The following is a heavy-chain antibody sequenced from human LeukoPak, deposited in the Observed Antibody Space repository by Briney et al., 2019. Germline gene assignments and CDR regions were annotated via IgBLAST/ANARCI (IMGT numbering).Heavy chain of an antibody. CDR1: RFTFSNDW. D-gene: IGHD6-6*01. J-gene: IGHJ4*02. CDR2: IKKDGIET. CDR3: AREYSSSYFDY. V-gene: IGHV3-7*01. Sequence: GGSLTLSCLAARFTFSNDWMSCVSPPARRGRGWVAKIKKDGIETNYVDSVKGRFTISRDNAKNSLYLQMNSLRVEDTAVYYCAREYSSSYFDYWGQRTLVTVSS.